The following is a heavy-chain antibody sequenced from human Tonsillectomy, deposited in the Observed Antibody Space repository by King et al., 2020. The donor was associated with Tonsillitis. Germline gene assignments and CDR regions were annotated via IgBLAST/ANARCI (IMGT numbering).Heavy chain of an antibody. J-gene: IGHJ2*01. V-gene: IGHV4-59*12. Sequence: VQLQESGPGLVKPSETLSLTCTVSGGSISSYYWSWIRQPPGKGLEWIGYLYYSGSTNYNPSLQSRVTISVDTSKNQFSLKVTSVTAADTATYSCARVHSGGWWYFDLWGRGTLVTVSS. D-gene: IGHD6-25*01. CDR3: ARVHSGGWWYFDL. CDR2: LYYSGST. CDR1: GGSISSYY.